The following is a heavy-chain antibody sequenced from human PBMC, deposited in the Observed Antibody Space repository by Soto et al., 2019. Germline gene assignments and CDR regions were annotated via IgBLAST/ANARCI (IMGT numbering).Heavy chain of an antibody. CDR1: GGSISSYY. Sequence: PSETLSLTCTVSGGSISSYYWSWIRQPPGKGLEWIGYIYYSGSTNYNPSLKSRVTISVDTSKNQFSLKLSSVTAADTAVYYCARFGWEDAFDIWGQGTMVTVSS. CDR3: ARFGWEDAFDI. V-gene: IGHV4-59*01. J-gene: IGHJ3*02. D-gene: IGHD1-26*01. CDR2: IYYSGST.